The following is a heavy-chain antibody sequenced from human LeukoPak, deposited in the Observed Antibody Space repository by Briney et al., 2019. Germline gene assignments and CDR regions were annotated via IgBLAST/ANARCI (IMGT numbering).Heavy chain of an antibody. Sequence: GGSLRLSCAASGFTFNTYVMSWVRQAPGKGLEWVSAISGSGGSTYYADSVKGRFTISRDNSKNTLYLQIHSLRAEDTAVYYCAKGKGSSSSSIDWWGQGTLVTVSS. CDR2: ISGSGGST. D-gene: IGHD2/OR15-2a*01. CDR1: GFTFNTYV. J-gene: IGHJ4*02. CDR3: AKGKGSSSSSIDW. V-gene: IGHV3-23*01.